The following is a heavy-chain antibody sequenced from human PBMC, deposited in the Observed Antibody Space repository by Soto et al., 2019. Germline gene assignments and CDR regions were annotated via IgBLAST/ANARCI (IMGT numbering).Heavy chain of an antibody. V-gene: IGHV4-31*03. CDR1: GGSISSGGYY. D-gene: IGHD4-17*01. CDR2: IYYSGST. Sequence: TSETLSLTCTVSGGSISSGGYYWSWIRQHPGKGLEWIGYIYYSGSTYYNPSLKSRVTISVDTSKNQFSLKLSSVTAADTAVYYCARAPPIYGRDGNDAFDIWGQGTMVTVSS. CDR3: ARAPPIYGRDGNDAFDI. J-gene: IGHJ3*02.